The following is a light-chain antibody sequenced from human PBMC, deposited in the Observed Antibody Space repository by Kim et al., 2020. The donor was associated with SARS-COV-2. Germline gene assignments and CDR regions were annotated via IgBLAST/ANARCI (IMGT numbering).Light chain of an antibody. J-gene: IGKJ4*01. CDR3: LQHDRYPLT. V-gene: IGKV1-17*01. CDR2: AVS. CDR1: QGIRNG. Sequence: DIQMTQSPSSLSASVGDTVTITCRASQGIRNGLGWYQQKPGKAPNRLIYAVSTLQSGVTSRFSGSGSGTEFTLTISSLQPEDFATYYCLQHDRYPLTFGGGTKVDIK.